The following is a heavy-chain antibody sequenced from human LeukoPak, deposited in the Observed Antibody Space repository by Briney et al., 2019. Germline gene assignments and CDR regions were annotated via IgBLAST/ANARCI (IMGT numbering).Heavy chain of an antibody. Sequence: ASVKVSCKASGYTFTSYYIHWGRQAPGQGLEWMGIINPSGGSTSYAQKFQGRVTMTRDTSTSTVYMELSSLRSEDTAVYYCARDPGGYYDSSGPYWSYWGQGTLVTVSS. CDR1: GYTFTSYY. V-gene: IGHV1-46*01. CDR2: INPSGGST. D-gene: IGHD3-22*01. J-gene: IGHJ4*01. CDR3: ARDPGGYYDSSGPYWSY.